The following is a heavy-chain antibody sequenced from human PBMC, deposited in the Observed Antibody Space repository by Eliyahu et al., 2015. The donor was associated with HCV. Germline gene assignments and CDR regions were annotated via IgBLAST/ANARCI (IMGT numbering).Heavy chain of an antibody. CDR3: GYGFDY. J-gene: IGHJ4*02. Sequence: IGWIVVGSGNTNYAQKFQERVTITRDMSTSTAYMELSSLRSEDTAVYYCGYGFDYWGQGTLVTVSS. CDR2: IVVGSGNT. V-gene: IGHV1-58*01. D-gene: IGHD4-17*01.